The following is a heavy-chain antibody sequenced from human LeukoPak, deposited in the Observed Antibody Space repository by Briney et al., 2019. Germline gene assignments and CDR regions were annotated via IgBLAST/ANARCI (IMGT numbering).Heavy chain of an antibody. V-gene: IGHV3-11*04. Sequence: PGGSLRLSCAASGFTFSDYYMSWIRQAPGKGLEWVSYISSSGSTIYYADSVKGRFTISRDNSKNTLYLQMNSLRAEDTAVYYCAKSRLYSYGLYYFDYWGQGTLVTVSS. CDR2: ISSSGSTI. D-gene: IGHD5-18*01. J-gene: IGHJ4*02. CDR3: AKSRLYSYGLYYFDY. CDR1: GFTFSDYY.